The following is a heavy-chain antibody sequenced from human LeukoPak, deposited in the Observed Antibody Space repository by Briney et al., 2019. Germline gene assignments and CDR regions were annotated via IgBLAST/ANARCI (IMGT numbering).Heavy chain of an antibody. CDR2: INSDETIS. CDR3: LYGGYFQH. D-gene: IGHD3-16*01. Sequence: GGSLRLSCAASGFTFSSYWMHWVRHVPNQGLMWVSRINSDETISEYVDSVNGRFTISRDNAKNTLYLQMNSLRAEDTAVYFCLYGGYFQHWGQGTLVTVSS. CDR1: GFTFSSYW. V-gene: IGHV3-74*01. J-gene: IGHJ1*01.